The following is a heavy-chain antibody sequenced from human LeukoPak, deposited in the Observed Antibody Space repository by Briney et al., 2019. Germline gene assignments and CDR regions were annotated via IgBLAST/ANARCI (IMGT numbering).Heavy chain of an antibody. D-gene: IGHD2-2*02. J-gene: IGHJ6*02. CDR3: ARVVVVPAAIISFDYYYGMDV. CDR2: ISSSSSYI. CDR1: GFTFSSYS. V-gene: IGHV3-21*01. Sequence: GGSLRLSCAASGFTFSSYSMNWVRQAPGKGLEWVSSISSSSSYIYYADSVKGRFTISRDNAKNSLYLQMNSLRAEDTAVYYCARVVVVPAAIISFDYYYGMDVWGQGTTVTVSS.